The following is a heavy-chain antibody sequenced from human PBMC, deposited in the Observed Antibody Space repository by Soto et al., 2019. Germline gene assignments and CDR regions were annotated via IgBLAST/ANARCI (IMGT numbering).Heavy chain of an antibody. D-gene: IGHD4-17*01. Sequence: EVQLLESGGGLVQPGGSLRLSCAASGFTFSSYAMSWVRQAPGKGLEWVSAISGSGGSTYYADSVKGRFTIPRDNSKNTLYLQMNSLRAEDTAVYYCATYDYENWYFDLWGRGTLVTVSS. V-gene: IGHV3-23*01. J-gene: IGHJ2*01. CDR3: ATYDYENWYFDL. CDR1: GFTFSSYA. CDR2: ISGSGGST.